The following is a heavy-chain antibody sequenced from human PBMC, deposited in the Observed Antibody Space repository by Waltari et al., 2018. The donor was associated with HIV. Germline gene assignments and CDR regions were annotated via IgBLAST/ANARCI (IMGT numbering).Heavy chain of an antibody. J-gene: IGHJ6*02. Sequence: EVQLVESGGGLVQPGGSLRLSCAASGFTFSSYSMNWVRQAPGRGLEWVSYIKSSSSTIYYADSWKGRFTISRDNAKNSLYLQMNSLRAEDTAVYYCARDDYGMDVWGQGTTVTVSS. V-gene: IGHV3-48*04. CDR3: ARDDYGMDV. CDR2: IKSSSSTI. CDR1: GFTFSSYS.